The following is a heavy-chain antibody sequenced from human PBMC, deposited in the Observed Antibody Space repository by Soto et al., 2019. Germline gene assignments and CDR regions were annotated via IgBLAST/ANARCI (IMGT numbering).Heavy chain of an antibody. CDR1: GFTFDDYA. D-gene: IGHD6-19*01. CDR3: AKDMYGGLAVAGEYFDY. V-gene: IGHV3-9*01. J-gene: IGHJ4*02. CDR2: ISWNSGSI. Sequence: EVQLVESGGGLVQPGRSLRLSCAASGFTFDDYAMHWVRQAPGKGLEWVSGISWNSGSIGYADSVKGRFTISRDNAKNSLYLQMNSLRAEDTALYYCAKDMYGGLAVAGEYFDYWGQGTLVTVSS.